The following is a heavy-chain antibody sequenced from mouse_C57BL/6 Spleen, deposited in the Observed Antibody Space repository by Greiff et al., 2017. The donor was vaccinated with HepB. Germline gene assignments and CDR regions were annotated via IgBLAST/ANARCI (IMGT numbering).Heavy chain of an antibody. CDR3: AREAQATYFDV. Sequence: EVQLVESGGDLVKPGGSLKLSCAASGFTFSSYGMSWVRQTPDKRLEWVATISSGGSYTYYPDSVKGRFTISRDNAKNTLYLQMSSLKSEDTAMYYCAREAQATYFDVWGTGTTVTVSS. CDR2: ISSGGSYT. J-gene: IGHJ1*03. V-gene: IGHV5-6*01. D-gene: IGHD3-2*02. CDR1: GFTFSSYG.